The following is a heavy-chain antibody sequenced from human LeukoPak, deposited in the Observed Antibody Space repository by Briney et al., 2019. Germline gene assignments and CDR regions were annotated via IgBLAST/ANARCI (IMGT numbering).Heavy chain of an antibody. Sequence: GGSLRLSCAASGFTFSNYPMDWVRQAPGKGLEWVSYISSSSTYLYYADSVKGRFTISRDNAKNSLYLQMNSLRAEDTAVYYCARDMTTARFDNWGQGTLVTVSS. CDR1: GFTFSNYP. CDR2: ISSSSTYL. CDR3: ARDMTTARFDN. V-gene: IGHV3-21*01. J-gene: IGHJ4*02. D-gene: IGHD4-17*01.